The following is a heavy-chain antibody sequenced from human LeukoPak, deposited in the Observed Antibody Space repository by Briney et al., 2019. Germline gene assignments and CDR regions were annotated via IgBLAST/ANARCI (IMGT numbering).Heavy chain of an antibody. J-gene: IGHJ3*02. CDR3: IRTPIAFDI. CDR1: GFSLTTSGVG. CDR2: IYWDDDK. V-gene: IGHV2-5*02. Sequence: SGPTLVKPTQTLTLTCTLSGFSLTTSGVGVGWIRQPAGKALEWLALIYWDDDKRYSPSLKSRLTITKDTSKNQVVLTMTNMDPVDTATYYCIRTPIAFDIWGQGTMVTVSS.